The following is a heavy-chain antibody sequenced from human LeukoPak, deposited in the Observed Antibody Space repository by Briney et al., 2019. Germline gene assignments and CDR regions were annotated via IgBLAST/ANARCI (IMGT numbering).Heavy chain of an antibody. CDR3: AKDKPDSSGWAQYFDY. D-gene: IGHD6-19*01. CDR1: GFTFSSYS. Sequence: GGSLRLSCAASGFTFSSYSMNWVRQAPGKGLEWVSSISSSSSYIYYADSVKGRFTISRDNAKNSLYLQMNSLRAEDTALYYCAKDKPDSSGWAQYFDYWGQGTLVTVSS. CDR2: ISSSSSYI. J-gene: IGHJ4*02. V-gene: IGHV3-21*04.